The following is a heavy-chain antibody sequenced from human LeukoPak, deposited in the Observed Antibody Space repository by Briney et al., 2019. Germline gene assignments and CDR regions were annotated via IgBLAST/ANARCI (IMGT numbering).Heavy chain of an antibody. J-gene: IGHJ6*02. V-gene: IGHV3-64D*09. CDR2: ISSNGGST. CDR1: GFTFSSYA. D-gene: IGHD2-2*01. Sequence: PGGSLRLSCSASGFTFSSYAMHWVRQAPGKGLEYVSAISSNGGSTYYADSVKGRFTISRDNSKNTLYLQMSSLRAEDTAVYYCVKVEWFDIVVVPAAMHGMDVWGQGTTVTVSS. CDR3: VKVEWFDIVVVPAAMHGMDV.